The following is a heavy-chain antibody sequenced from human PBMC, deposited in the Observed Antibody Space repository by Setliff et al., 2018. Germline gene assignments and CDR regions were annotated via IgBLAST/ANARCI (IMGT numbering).Heavy chain of an antibody. Sequence: GGSLRLSCAASGFSFSDYYMMWIRQAPGKGLEWVSYISNDAYTIHYADSMKGRLTISRDNSKNSLYLQMNSLRAEDTAVYYCAREALDIVVVPAALDYWGQGTLVTVSS. J-gene: IGHJ4*02. CDR2: ISNDAYTI. V-gene: IGHV3-11*04. CDR3: AREALDIVVVPAALDY. CDR1: GFSFSDYY. D-gene: IGHD2-2*03.